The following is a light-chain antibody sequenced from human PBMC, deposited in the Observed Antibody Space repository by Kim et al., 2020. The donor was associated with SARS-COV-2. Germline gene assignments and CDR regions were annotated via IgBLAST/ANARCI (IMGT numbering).Light chain of an antibody. V-gene: IGLV2-11*01. J-gene: IGLJ1*01. CDR2: DVS. CDR3: CSYAGSYTYV. Sequence: QSALTQPRSVSGSPGQSVTISCTGTSSDVGGYKYVSWYQQHPGKAPKLMIYDVSKRPSGVPDRFSGSKSGNTASLTVSGLQAEDEADYYCCSYAGSYTYVFGTGTKFTVL. CDR1: SSDVGGYKY.